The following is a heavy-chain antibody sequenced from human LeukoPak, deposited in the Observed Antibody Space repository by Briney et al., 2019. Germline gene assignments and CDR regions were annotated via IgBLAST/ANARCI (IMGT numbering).Heavy chain of an antibody. CDR1: GFTVSSNY. D-gene: IGHD7-27*01. CDR3: TRDVTGDDAFDI. CDR2: IYSGGST. Sequence: GGSLRLSCAASGFTVSSNYMSWVRQAPGKGLEWVSVIYSGGSTYYADSVKGRFTISRDNSKNTLYLQMNSLRAEDTAVYYCTRDVTGDDAFDIWGQGTMVTVSS. J-gene: IGHJ3*02. V-gene: IGHV3-53*01.